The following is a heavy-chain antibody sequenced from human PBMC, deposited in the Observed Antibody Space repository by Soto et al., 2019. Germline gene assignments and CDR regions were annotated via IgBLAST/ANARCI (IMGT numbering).Heavy chain of an antibody. V-gene: IGHV1-2*02. CDR1: GYTFTDYF. CDR3: ARVTLKAGNWFDP. Sequence: ASVKVSCKASGYTFTDYFIHWVRQAPGQGFEWMGWINPKSRGTTYAQKFQGRVTMTRDTSNSTAYMELRGLRSDDTAIYYCARVTLKAGNWFDPWGQGTMVTVSS. CDR2: INPKSRGT. J-gene: IGHJ5*02.